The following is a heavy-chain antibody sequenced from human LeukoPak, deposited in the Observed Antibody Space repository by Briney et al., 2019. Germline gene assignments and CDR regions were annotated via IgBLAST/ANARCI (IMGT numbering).Heavy chain of an antibody. CDR3: ARDLGGTAMVSAY. CDR2: IYYSGST. V-gene: IGHV4-39*07. Sequence: SETLSLTCTVSGGSISSSSYYWGWIRQPPGKGLEWIGSIYYSGSTYYNPSLKSRVTISVDTSKNQFSLKLSSVTAADTAVYYCARDLGGTAMVSAYWGQGTLVTVSS. J-gene: IGHJ4*02. CDR1: GGSISSSSYY. D-gene: IGHD5-18*01.